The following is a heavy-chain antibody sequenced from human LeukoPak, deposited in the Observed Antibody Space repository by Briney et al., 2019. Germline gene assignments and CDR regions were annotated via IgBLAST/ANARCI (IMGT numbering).Heavy chain of an antibody. J-gene: IGHJ4*02. CDR3: AKSRDIPVAGISDY. V-gene: IGHV3-23*01. D-gene: IGHD6-19*01. CDR1: GFTFYNYA. CDR2: ISGHGDSA. Sequence: GGSLRLSCVASGFTFYNYAMSWVRQAPGKGLEWVSSISGHGDSAYYADSADSVKGRFTISRDNSKNTLYLQMNSLRAEDTAVYYCAKSRDIPVAGISDYWGQGTLVTVSS.